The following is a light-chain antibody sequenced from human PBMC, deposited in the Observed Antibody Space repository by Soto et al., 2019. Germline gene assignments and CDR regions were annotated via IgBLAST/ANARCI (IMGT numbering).Light chain of an antibody. CDR2: GAS. J-gene: IGKJ2*03. CDR1: QSVGSD. V-gene: IGKV3-15*01. Sequence: EIVMTQSPATLYVSPGERVTLSCSASQSVGSDLAWYQQRPGQPPRLLIYGASTRATGIPARFSGSGSGAEFVLTISSLQSEDVAVYFCFQYNNWPPGYSFGQGTKLDIK. CDR3: FQYNNWPPGYS.